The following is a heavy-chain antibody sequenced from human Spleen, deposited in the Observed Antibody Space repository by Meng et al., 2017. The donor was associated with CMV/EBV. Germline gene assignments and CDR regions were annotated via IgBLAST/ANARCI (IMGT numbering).Heavy chain of an antibody. D-gene: IGHD3-10*01. Sequence: GESLKISCAASGFTFSSYAMSWVRQAPGKGLEWVSAISGSGGSTYYADSVKGRFTISRDNSKNTLYLQMNSLRAEDTAVYYCAKDGPGDWYGSGSPGDYYYYYYAMDVWGQGTTVTVSS. CDR1: GFTFSSYA. J-gene: IGHJ6*02. V-gene: IGHV3-23*01. CDR3: AKDGPGDWYGSGSPGDYYYYYYAMDV. CDR2: ISGSGGST.